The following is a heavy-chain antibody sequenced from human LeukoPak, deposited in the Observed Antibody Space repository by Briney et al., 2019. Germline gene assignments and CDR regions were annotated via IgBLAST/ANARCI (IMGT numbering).Heavy chain of an antibody. V-gene: IGHV3-43*02. CDR3: AKDFVDLNVGQQQLEADY. D-gene: IGHD6-13*01. J-gene: IGHJ4*02. Sequence: PGGSLRLSCAASGFTFSSYAMSWVRQAPGKGLEWVSLISGDGGSTYYADSVKGRFTISRDNSKNSLYLQMNSLRTEDTALYYCAKDFVDLNVGQQQLEADYWGQGTLVTVSS. CDR1: GFTFSSYA. CDR2: ISGDGGST.